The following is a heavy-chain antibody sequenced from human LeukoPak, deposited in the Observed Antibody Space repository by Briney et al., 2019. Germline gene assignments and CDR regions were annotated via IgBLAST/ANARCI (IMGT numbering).Heavy chain of an antibody. CDR2: INGNNGYT. CDR1: VGTFSSYA. V-gene: IGHV1-18*01. J-gene: IGHJ4*02. D-gene: IGHD1/OR15-1a*01. CDR3: GRGPMGGTDY. Sequence: GSSVKVSCKASVGTFSSYAITWVRQAPGQGLEWVAWINGNNGYTRYAEKFQGRVTVTTDTSTTTGYMDLTSLTSDDTGVYYCGRGPMGGTDYWGQGTPVIVSS.